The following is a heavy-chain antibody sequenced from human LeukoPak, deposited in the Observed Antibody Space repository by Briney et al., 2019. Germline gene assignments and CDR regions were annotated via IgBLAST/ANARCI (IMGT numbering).Heavy chain of an antibody. J-gene: IGHJ6*03. V-gene: IGHV3-11*01. CDR2: ISSSGSTI. CDR1: GFTFSDYY. Sequence: GGSLRLSCAASGFTFSDYYMSWIRQAQGKGLEWVSYISSSGSTIYYADSVKGRFTISRDNAKNSLYLQMNSLRAEDTAVYYCAREGYCSSTSCYHYYYYMDVWGKGTTVTVSS. D-gene: IGHD2-2*01. CDR3: AREGYCSSTSCYHYYYYMDV.